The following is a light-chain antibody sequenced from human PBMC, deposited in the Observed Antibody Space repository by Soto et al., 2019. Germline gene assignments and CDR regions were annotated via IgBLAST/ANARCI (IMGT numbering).Light chain of an antibody. V-gene: IGLV2-23*01. Sequence: QSALTQPASVSGSPGQSITISCTGTSSDVGTYNLVSWYQQLPGKAPKLMIYEGSKRPSGVSNRFSGSKSGNTASLTISGLQAEDEADYFCCSYAGSSTVLFGGGTKLTVL. CDR2: EGS. CDR1: SSDVGTYNL. CDR3: CSYAGSSTVL. J-gene: IGLJ2*01.